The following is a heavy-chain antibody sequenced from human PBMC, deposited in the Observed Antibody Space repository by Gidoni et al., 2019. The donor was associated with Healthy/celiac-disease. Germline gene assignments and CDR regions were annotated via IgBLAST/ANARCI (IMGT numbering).Heavy chain of an antibody. J-gene: IGHJ4*02. CDR3: ARDGSAVRGVIEWGADSEPLYYFDY. D-gene: IGHD3-10*01. V-gene: IGHV3-33*01. Sequence: QVQLVESGGGVVQPGRSLRLSCAASGFSFSSYDMHWVRQAPGKGLEWVAVIWYDGSNKYYADAVKGRFTISRDNSKNTLYLQMNSLRAEDTAVYYCARDGSAVRGVIEWGADSEPLYYFDYWGQGTLVTVSS. CDR2: IWYDGSNK. CDR1: GFSFSSYD.